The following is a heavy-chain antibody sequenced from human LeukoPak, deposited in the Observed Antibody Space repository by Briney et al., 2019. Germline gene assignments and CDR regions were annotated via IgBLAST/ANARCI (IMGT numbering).Heavy chain of an antibody. V-gene: IGHV1-69*13. D-gene: IGHD2-21*01. Sequence: ASVKVSCKASGGTFSSYAISWVRQAPGQGLEWMGGIIPIFGTANYAQKFQGRVTITADESTSTAYMELSSLRSEDTAVYYCARALSCGGDCFNDAFDIWGQGTMVTVSS. CDR3: ARALSCGGDCFNDAFDI. CDR2: IIPIFGTA. J-gene: IGHJ3*02. CDR1: GGTFSSYA.